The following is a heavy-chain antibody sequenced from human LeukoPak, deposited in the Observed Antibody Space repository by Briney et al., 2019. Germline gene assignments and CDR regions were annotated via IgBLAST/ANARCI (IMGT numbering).Heavy chain of an antibody. V-gene: IGHV4-59*01. J-gene: IGHJ2*01. CDR1: GGSISSYY. CDR2: IYYSGST. D-gene: IGHD3-22*01. CDR3: ARGQLDSSGYYFYWYFDL. Sequence: SETLSLTCTVSGGSISSYYWSWIRQPPGKGLEWIGYIYYSGSTNYNPSLKSRVTISVDTSKNQFSLTLSSVTAADTAVYYCARGQLDSSGYYFYWYFDLWGRGTLVTVSS.